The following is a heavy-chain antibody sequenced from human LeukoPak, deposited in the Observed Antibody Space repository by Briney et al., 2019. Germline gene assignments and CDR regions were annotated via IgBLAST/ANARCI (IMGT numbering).Heavy chain of an antibody. D-gene: IGHD3-22*01. CDR1: GFTFSSYA. V-gene: IGHV3-23*01. CDR2: ISGSGGHT. Sequence: GGSLRLSCAASGFTFSSYAMGWVRQAPGKGPEWVSSISGSGGHTYFADSVRGRFTISRDNSKNTLDLQMNSLKVEDTAVYYCAKFRYHSNDNNYLDFNYRGQGTLVTVSS. J-gene: IGHJ4*02. CDR3: AKFRYHSNDNNYLDFNY.